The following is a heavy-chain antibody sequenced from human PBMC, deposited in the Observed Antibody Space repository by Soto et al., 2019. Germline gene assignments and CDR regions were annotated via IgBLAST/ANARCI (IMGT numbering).Heavy chain of an antibody. J-gene: IGHJ4*02. CDR1: GFPFSSYG. CDR2: ISYDGSNK. V-gene: IGHV3-30*18. CDR3: AKDRLSSSSHFDY. D-gene: IGHD6-6*01. Sequence: PGGSLRLSCAASGFPFSSYGMHCFRQAPGKGLEWVAVISYDGSNKYYADSVKGRFTISRDNSKNTLYLQMNSLRAEDTAVYYCAKDRLSSSSHFDYWGQGTLVTVSS.